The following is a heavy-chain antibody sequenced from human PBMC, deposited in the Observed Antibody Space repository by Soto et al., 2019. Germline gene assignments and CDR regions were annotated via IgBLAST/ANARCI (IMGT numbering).Heavy chain of an antibody. Sequence: ASVKVSCKASGYTFTGYYLRWVRQAPGQGLEWMGMIHPSGGGSTYAQKFLGRVTMTMDSSTSTVFMELTSLRSADTAVYYCARGGHIAVVTDSFDSWGQGTLVTVSS. D-gene: IGHD2-21*02. V-gene: IGHV1-46*03. CDR3: ARGGHIAVVTDSFDS. CDR2: IHPSGGGS. CDR1: GYTFTGYY. J-gene: IGHJ4*02.